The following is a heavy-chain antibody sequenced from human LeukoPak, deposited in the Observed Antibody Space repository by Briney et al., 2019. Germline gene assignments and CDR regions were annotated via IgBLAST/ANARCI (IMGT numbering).Heavy chain of an antibody. CDR3: ITMVRGVMEDDAFDI. CDR1: GFTFSSYA. V-gene: IGHV3-30-3*01. D-gene: IGHD3-10*01. J-gene: IGHJ3*02. CDR2: ISYDGSNK. Sequence: SGGSLRLSCAASGFTFSSYAMHWVRQAPGKGLEWVAVISYDGSNKYYADSVKGRFTISRDNSKNTLYLQMNSLRAEDTAVYYCITMVRGVMEDDAFDIWGQGTMVTVSS.